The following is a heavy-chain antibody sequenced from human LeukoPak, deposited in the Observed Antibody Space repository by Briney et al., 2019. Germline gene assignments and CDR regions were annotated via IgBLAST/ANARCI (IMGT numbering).Heavy chain of an antibody. CDR1: GFTLSNYW. Sequence: PGGSLRLSCAASGFTLSNYWMSWVRQAPGRGLEWVANIKQDGSEKNYVDSVKGRFTISRDNAKNSLFLQMDGLTAEDTAVYYCAGDRDGGYDSLYYYYYMDVWGKGTTVTVSS. V-gene: IGHV3-7*01. J-gene: IGHJ6*03. CDR2: IKQDGSEK. CDR3: AGDRDGGYDSLYYYYYMDV. D-gene: IGHD5-12*01.